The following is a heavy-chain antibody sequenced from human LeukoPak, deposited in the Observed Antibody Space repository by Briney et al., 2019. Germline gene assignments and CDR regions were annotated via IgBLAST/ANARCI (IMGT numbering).Heavy chain of an antibody. D-gene: IGHD2-15*01. J-gene: IGHJ4*02. CDR2: INHSGST. CDR1: GGSFSGYY. CDR3: AENTHRCYDN. V-gene: IGHV4-34*01. Sequence: SETLSLTCAVYGGSFSGYYWSWIRQPPGKGLEWIGEINHSGSTNYNPSLKSRVTISVDTSKYQFSLKLSSVTAANTAVYYCAENTHRCYDNWGQGTLVTVSS.